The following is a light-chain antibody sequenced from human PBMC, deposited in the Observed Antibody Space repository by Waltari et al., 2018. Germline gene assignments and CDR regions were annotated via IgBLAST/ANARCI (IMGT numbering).Light chain of an antibody. CDR3: SSYTSSSTV. CDR1: SIDAGGYND. J-gene: IGLJ3*02. Sequence: QSALNQPASVSGSPGQSITISCTGTSIDAGGYNDVSWYQQHPGKAPKLMIYDVSNRPSGVSNRFYGSKSGNTASLTISGLQAEDEADYYCSSYTSSSTVFGGGTKLTVL. V-gene: IGLV2-14*03. CDR2: DVS.